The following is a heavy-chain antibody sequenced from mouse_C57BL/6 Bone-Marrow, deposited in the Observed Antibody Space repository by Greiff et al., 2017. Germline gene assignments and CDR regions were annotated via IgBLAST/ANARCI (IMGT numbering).Heavy chain of an antibody. D-gene: IGHD3-3*01. CDR3: AIGGSFDY. CDR2: IYPGSGST. Sequence: VQLQQPGAELVKPGASVKMSCKASGYTFTSYWITWVKQRPGQGLEWIGDIYPGSGSTNYNEKFKGKATLTVDKSSSTAYMQLSSLTSEDSAVYYCAIGGSFDYWGQGTTLTVSS. V-gene: IGHV1-55*01. J-gene: IGHJ2*01. CDR1: GYTFTSYW.